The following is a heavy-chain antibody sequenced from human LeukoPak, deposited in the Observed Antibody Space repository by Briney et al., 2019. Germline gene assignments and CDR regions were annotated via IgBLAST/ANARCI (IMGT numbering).Heavy chain of an antibody. CDR3: ARDGPYSSSAGYYMDV. V-gene: IGHV3-7*01. J-gene: IGHJ6*03. CDR1: GFTFSSYW. Sequence: GGSLRLSCAASGFTFSSYWMSWVRQAPGKGLEWVANIKQDGSEKYYVDSVKGRFTISRDNAKNSLYLQMNSLRAEDTAVYYCARDGPYSSSAGYYMDVWGKGTTVTVSS. CDR2: IKQDGSEK. D-gene: IGHD6-13*01.